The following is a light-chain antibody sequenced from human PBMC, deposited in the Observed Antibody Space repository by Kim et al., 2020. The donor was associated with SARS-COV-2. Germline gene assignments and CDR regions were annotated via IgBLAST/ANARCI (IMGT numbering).Light chain of an antibody. Sequence: QSALTQPASVSGSPGQSITISCTGTSSDVGSYNLVSLYQQHPGKAPKLMIYEVSKRPSGVSNRFSGSKSGNTASLTISGLQAEDEADYYCCSYAGSSTVVFGGGTQLTVL. V-gene: IGLV2-23*02. J-gene: IGLJ2*01. CDR3: CSYAGSSTVV. CDR1: SSDVGSYNL. CDR2: EVS.